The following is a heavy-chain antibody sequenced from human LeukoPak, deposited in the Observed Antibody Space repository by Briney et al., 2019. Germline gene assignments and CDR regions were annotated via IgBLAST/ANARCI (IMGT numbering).Heavy chain of an antibody. V-gene: IGHV3-23*01. Sequence: GGSLRLSCAASGFTFSSYATSWVRQAPGKGLEWVSAISGSGGSTYYADSVKGRFTISRDNSKNTLYLQMNSLRAEDTAVYYCTTEASSSWYGYWGQGTLVTVSS. J-gene: IGHJ4*02. D-gene: IGHD6-13*01. CDR2: ISGSGGST. CDR3: TTEASSSWYGY. CDR1: GFTFSSYA.